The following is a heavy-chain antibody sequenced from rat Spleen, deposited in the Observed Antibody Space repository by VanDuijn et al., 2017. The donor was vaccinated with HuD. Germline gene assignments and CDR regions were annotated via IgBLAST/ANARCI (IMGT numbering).Heavy chain of an antibody. CDR2: IWAGGGT. CDR3: ARLLPGLGAVGYFDF. D-gene: IGHD1-4*01. J-gene: IGHJ1*01. V-gene: IGHV2-72*01. Sequence: QVQLKESGPGLVHPSQTLSLTCPVSGFSLTSYLVSWVRQPPGKSLVWMGTIWAGGGTNYNSAVQSRLSISRDTSKSQVFLKMNSLQPEDTGTYYCARLLPGLGAVGYFDFWGPGTMVTVSS. CDR1: GFSLTSYL.